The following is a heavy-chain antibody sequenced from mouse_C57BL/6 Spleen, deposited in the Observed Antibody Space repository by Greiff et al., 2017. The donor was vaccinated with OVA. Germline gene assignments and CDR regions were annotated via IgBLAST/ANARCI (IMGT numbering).Heavy chain of an antibody. CDR2: IRSKSSNYAT. Sequence: EVMLVESGGGLVQPKGSLKLSCAASGFTFNTYAMHWVRQAPGKGLEWVARIRSKSSNYATYYADSVKDRFTISRDDSQSMLYLQMNNLKTEDTAMYYCVREDEYGYDGWYFDVWGTGTTVTVSS. J-gene: IGHJ1*03. D-gene: IGHD2-2*01. CDR3: VREDEYGYDGWYFDV. CDR1: GFTFNTYA. V-gene: IGHV10-3*01.